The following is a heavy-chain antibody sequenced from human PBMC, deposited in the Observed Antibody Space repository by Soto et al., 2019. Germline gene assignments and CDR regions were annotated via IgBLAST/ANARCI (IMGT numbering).Heavy chain of an antibody. V-gene: IGHV4-34*12. D-gene: IGHD3-22*01. CDR3: ARPHYDSNTFYSYFDY. CDR1: GGSFSGYY. J-gene: IGHJ4*02. Sequence: PXETLSLTCAVYGGSFSGYYWSWIRQPPGKGLEWIGQIFHGGSTNYSPSLKSRVTISVDTSKNLFSLELSSVTAADTAVYYCARPHYDSNTFYSYFDYWGQGTLVTVSS. CDR2: IFHGGST.